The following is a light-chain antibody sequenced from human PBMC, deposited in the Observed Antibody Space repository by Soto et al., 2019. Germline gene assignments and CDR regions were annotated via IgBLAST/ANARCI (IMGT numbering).Light chain of an antibody. CDR3: SSYTSSSVV. CDR2: DVS. V-gene: IGLV2-14*01. CDR1: SSDVGGYNY. Sequence: QSALTQPASVSGSPGQSITISCTGTSSDVGGYNYVSWYQQHPGKAPKLMIYDVSNRPSGVSNRFSGSKSGNTASLTISGLQAEEEADYYCSSYTSSSVVFVGGTKVTVL. J-gene: IGLJ2*01.